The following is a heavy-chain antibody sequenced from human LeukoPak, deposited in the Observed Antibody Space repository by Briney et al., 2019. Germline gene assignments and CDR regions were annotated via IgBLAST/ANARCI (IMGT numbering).Heavy chain of an antibody. CDR3: ARERGYDFWSGSRVLFDY. Sequence: PGGSLRLSCAASGFTFSDYYMSWIRQAPGKGLEWVSYISGSGSTIYYADSVKGRFTISRDNAKNSLYLQMNSLRAEDTAVYYCARERGYDFWSGSRVLFDYWGQGTLVTVSS. CDR1: GFTFSDYY. D-gene: IGHD3-3*01. V-gene: IGHV3-11*04. J-gene: IGHJ4*02. CDR2: ISGSGSTI.